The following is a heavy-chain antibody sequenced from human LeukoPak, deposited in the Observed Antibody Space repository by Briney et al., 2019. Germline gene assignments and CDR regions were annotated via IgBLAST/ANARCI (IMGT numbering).Heavy chain of an antibody. D-gene: IGHD3-22*01. CDR2: INADGSMT. CDR3: AKEKKYYYDGSGYPGYDY. V-gene: IGHV3-74*01. Sequence: GGSLRLSCAASGFTFSRSWMHWVRQAPGKGLVWVSHINADGSMTNYVDSVKGRFTISRDNAKNTLYLQMNSLRVEDTAVYYCAKEKKYYYDGSGYPGYDYWGQGTLVTVSP. J-gene: IGHJ4*02. CDR1: GFTFSRSW.